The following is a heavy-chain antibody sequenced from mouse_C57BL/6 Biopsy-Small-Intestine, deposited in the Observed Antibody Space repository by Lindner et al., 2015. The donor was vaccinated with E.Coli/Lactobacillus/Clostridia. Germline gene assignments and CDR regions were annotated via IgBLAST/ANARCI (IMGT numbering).Heavy chain of an antibody. CDR2: IYPRSGNT. J-gene: IGHJ1*03. Sequence: VQLQESGAELARPGASVKLSCKASGYTFTSYGLSWVKQRTGQGLEWIGEIYPRSGNTYYNEKFKGKATLTADKSSSTAYMELRSLTSEDSAVYFCARGDDGYYGWYFDVWGTGTTVTVSS. CDR3: ARGDDGYYGWYFDV. CDR1: GYTFTSYG. V-gene: IGHV1-81*01. D-gene: IGHD2-3*01.